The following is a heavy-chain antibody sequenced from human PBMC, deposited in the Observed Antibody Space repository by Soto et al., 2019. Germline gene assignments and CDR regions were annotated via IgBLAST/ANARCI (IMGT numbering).Heavy chain of an antibody. D-gene: IGHD6-13*01. CDR2: ISYDGNNK. J-gene: IGHJ6*03. V-gene: IGHV3-30*03. Sequence: QVQLVESGGGVVQPGRSLRLSCAASGFTFSSYGMHWVRQAPGKGLEWVALISYDGNNKYYRDSMKGRFTVSRDNSKNTLFLQMNSLRPEDTAVSYCASPHSRSYYYYMDVWGKGTTVTVSS. CDR3: ASPHSRSYYYYMDV. CDR1: GFTFSSYG.